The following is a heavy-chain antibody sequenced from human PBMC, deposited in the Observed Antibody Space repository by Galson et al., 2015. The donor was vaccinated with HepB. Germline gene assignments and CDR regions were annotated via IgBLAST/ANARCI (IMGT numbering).Heavy chain of an antibody. CDR3: ARSHDSSGFYYYGMDV. V-gene: IGHV4-61*03. CDR1: GGSVSSGSYY. J-gene: IGHJ6*02. Sequence: ETLSLTCTVSGGSVSSGSYYWSWIRQPPGKGLEWIGYFYYTGSTNYNPSLKSRVTISVDTSKNHFSLKLSSVTAADTAVYYCARSHDSSGFYYYGMDVWGQGTTVTVSS. D-gene: IGHD3-22*01. CDR2: FYYTGST.